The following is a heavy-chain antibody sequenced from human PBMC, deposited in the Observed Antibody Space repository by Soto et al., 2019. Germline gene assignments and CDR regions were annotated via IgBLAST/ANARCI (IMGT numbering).Heavy chain of an antibody. Sequence: ASVKVSCKASGYTFTSYAMHWVRQAPGQRLEWMGWINAGNGNTKYSQKFQGRVTITRDTSASTAYMELSSLRSEDTAVYYCARAGGYYPYNWFDPWGQGTLVTVSS. CDR2: INAGNGNT. J-gene: IGHJ5*02. CDR3: ARAGGYYPYNWFDP. CDR1: GYTFTSYA. D-gene: IGHD3-3*01. V-gene: IGHV1-3*01.